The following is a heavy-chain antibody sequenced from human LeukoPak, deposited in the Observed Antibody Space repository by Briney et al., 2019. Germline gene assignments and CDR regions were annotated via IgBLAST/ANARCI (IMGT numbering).Heavy chain of an antibody. CDR1: GGSFSGCY. Sequence: SETLSLTCAVYGGSFSGCYWSWIRQPPGKGLEWIGEINHSGSTNYNPSLKSRVTISVDTSKNQFSLKLSSVTAADTAVYYCARRAAVRYYYYGMDVWGQGTTVTVSS. V-gene: IGHV4-34*01. CDR3: ARRAAVRYYYYGMDV. CDR2: INHSGST. D-gene: IGHD6-13*01. J-gene: IGHJ6*02.